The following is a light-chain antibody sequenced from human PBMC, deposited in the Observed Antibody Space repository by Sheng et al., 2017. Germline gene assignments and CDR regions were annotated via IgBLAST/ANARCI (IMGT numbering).Light chain of an antibody. V-gene: IGKV3-11*01. CDR2: DAS. CDR1: QSVSSY. CDR3: QQRSNWRVT. J-gene: IGKJ4*01. Sequence: EIVLTQSPATLSLSPGERATLSCRASQSVSSYLAWYQQKPGRAPRLLIYDASTRATGIPARFSGSGFGTDFTLTISSLEPEDFAVYYCQQRSNWRVTFGGGTNVEIK.